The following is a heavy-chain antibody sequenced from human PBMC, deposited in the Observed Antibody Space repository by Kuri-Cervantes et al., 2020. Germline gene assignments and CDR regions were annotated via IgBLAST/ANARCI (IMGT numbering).Heavy chain of an antibody. D-gene: IGHD2-2*01. J-gene: IGHJ4*02. CDR2: IYYSGST. Sequence: ESLKISCTVSGYSISSSYYWSWIRQPPGKGLEWIGYIYYSGSTNYNPSLKSRVTISVDTSKNQFSLKLSSVTAADTAVYYCARDRLPALWGQGTLVTVSS. CDR3: ARDRLPAL. V-gene: IGHV4-61*01. CDR1: GYSISSSYY.